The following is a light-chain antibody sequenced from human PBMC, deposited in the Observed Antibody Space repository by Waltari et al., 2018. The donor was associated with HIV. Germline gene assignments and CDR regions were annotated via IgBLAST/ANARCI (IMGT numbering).Light chain of an antibody. J-gene: IGLJ2*01. V-gene: IGLV3-21*01. CDR2: DDD. Sequence: SYVLTQSPSVSLAPGRTARITCGGNNIGSKRVHWYQQKPGQAPVLVIYDDDDRPSGSPERRSGTTSENRASLTISGVEVGDEADYYCQVWDSNSDQVVFGGGTRLTVL. CDR3: QVWDSNSDQVV. CDR1: NIGSKR.